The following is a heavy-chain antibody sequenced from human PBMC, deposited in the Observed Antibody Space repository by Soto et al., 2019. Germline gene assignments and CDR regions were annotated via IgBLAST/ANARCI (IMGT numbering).Heavy chain of an antibody. CDR3: ARSKYSGYDFDH. V-gene: IGHV3-33*08. CDR2: IWYDGSNK. CDR1: GFTFSNAW. D-gene: IGHD5-12*01. J-gene: IGHJ4*02. Sequence: GGSLRLSCAASGFTFSNAWMSWVRQAPGKGLEWVAVIWYDGSNKYYADSVKGRFTISRDNSKNTLYLQMNSLRAEDTAVYYCARSKYSGYDFDHWGQGTLVTVSS.